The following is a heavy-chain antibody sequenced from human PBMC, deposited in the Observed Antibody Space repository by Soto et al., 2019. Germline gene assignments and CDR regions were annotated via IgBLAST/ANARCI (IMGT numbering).Heavy chain of an antibody. CDR3: ARFYGYNYFCDY. Sequence: PSETLSLTCTVSGGSISSSSFHWGWIRQPPGKGLEWIGSIYYSGSTYYNPSLKSRLTISADTSKNQFSLKLSSVTAADTAVYYCARFYGYNYFCDYWGQGTLVTVSS. CDR1: GGSISSSSFH. CDR2: IYYSGST. V-gene: IGHV4-39*01. D-gene: IGHD5-12*01. J-gene: IGHJ4*02.